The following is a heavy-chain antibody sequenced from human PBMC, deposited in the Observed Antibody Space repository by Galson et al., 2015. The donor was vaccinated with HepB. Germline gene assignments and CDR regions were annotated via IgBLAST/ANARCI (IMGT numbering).Heavy chain of an antibody. CDR2: IWYDGSNK. J-gene: IGHJ6*02. CDR3: SKADVAGGGLHYGLDV. Sequence: SLRLSCAASGFTFSSYAMHWVRQAPGKGLEWVAIIWYDGSNKYYADSVKGRFTISRDNSKNTLYLQMSSLRAEGTAAYYCSKADVAGGGLHYGLDVWGQGTTVTVSS. CDR1: GFTFSSYA. V-gene: IGHV3-33*06. D-gene: IGHD4-23*01.